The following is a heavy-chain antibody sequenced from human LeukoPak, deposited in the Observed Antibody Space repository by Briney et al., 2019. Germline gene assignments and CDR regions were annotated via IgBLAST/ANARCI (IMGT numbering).Heavy chain of an antibody. CDR2: IIPIFGTA. CDR3: ARTGPYYYDSSGYFKTDY. Sequence: GSSVKVPCKASGGTFSSYAISWVRQAPGQGLEWMGRIIPIFGTANYAQKFQGRVTITTDESTSTAYMELSSLRSEDTAVYYCARTGPYYYDSSGYFKTDYWGQGTLVTVSS. CDR1: GGTFSSYA. V-gene: IGHV1-69*05. J-gene: IGHJ4*02. D-gene: IGHD3-22*01.